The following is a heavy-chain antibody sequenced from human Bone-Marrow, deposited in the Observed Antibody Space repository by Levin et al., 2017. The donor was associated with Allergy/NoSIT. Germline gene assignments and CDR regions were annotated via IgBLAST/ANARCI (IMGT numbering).Heavy chain of an antibody. D-gene: IGHD5-12*01. CDR1: GFTFSSYA. V-gene: IGHV3-23*01. Sequence: GGSLRLSCAASGFTFSSYAMSWVRQAPGRGLEWVSSISDDSNSTYYAVSVKGRFTISRDDSENTLHLQMHSLRADDTAVSYCAKTSDVATTLKPYFYYYGMVVWGQGTTDTVS. CDR2: ISDDSNST. CDR3: AKTSDVATTLKPYFYYYGMVV. J-gene: IGHJ6*02.